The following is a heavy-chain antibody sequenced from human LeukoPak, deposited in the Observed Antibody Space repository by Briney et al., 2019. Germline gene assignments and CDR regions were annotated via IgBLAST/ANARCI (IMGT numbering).Heavy chain of an antibody. CDR1: GYTFTSYG. Sequence: ASVKVSCKASGYTFTSYGISWVRQAPGQGLEWMGWISAYNGNTNYAQKLQGRVTMTTDTSTSTAYMELRSLRSDDTAVYYCASFAGGYYGSGSYYNSPNDYWGREPWSPSPQ. CDR2: ISAYNGNT. J-gene: IGHJ4*02. D-gene: IGHD3-10*01. CDR3: ASFAGGYYGSGSYYNSPNDY. V-gene: IGHV1-18*01.